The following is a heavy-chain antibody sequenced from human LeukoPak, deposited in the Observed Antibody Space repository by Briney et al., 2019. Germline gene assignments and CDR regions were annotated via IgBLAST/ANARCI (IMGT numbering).Heavy chain of an antibody. Sequence: ASVKVSCKASGYTFTGYYMHWVRQAPGQGLEWMGRINPNSGGTNYAQRFQGRVTMTRDTSISTAYMELSRLRYDDTAVYYCARDKYYDYVWGSYRPDYWGQGTLVTVSS. V-gene: IGHV1-2*06. D-gene: IGHD3-16*02. J-gene: IGHJ4*02. CDR1: GYTFTGYY. CDR2: INPNSGGT. CDR3: ARDKYYDYVWGSYRPDY.